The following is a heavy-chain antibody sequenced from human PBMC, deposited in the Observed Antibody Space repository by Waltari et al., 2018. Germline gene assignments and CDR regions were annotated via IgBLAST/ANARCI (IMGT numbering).Heavy chain of an antibody. D-gene: IGHD3-3*01. J-gene: IGHJ4*02. CDR2: ISWNCGSI. CDR3: AKDRTIFGVVIGGYFDY. V-gene: IGHV3-9*01. Sequence: EVQLVESGGGLVQPGRSLRLSCAASGFTFDDYAMHWVRQATGKGLEWVSGISWNCGSIGYADSVKGRFTISRDNAKNSLYLQMNSLRAEDTALYYCAKDRTIFGVVIGGYFDYWGQGTLVTVSS. CDR1: GFTFDDYA.